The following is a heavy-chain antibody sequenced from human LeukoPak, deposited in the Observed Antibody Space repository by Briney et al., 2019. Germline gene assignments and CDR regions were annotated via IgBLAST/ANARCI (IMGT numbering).Heavy chain of an antibody. CDR1: GGSISSYY. CDR2: IYTSGST. J-gene: IGHJ6*03. D-gene: IGHD6-13*01. Sequence: PSETLSLTCTVSGGSISSYYWSWIQQPPGKGLEWIGYIYTSGSTNYNPSLKSRVTISVDTSKNQFSLKLSSVTAADTAVYYCARLGSSSWYVYYYYYMDVWGKGTTVTASS. V-gene: IGHV4-4*09. CDR3: ARLGSSSWYVYYYYYMDV.